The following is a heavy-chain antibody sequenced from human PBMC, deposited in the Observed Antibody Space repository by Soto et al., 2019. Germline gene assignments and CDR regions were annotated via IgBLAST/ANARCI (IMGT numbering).Heavy chain of an antibody. D-gene: IGHD3-22*01. V-gene: IGHV1-69*13. J-gene: IGHJ4*02. CDR2: IIPIFGTA. CDR3: ARDRAYYDSSGYYYNYFDY. CDR1: GGTFSSYA. Sequence: ASVKVSCKASGGTFSSYAISWVRQAPGQGLEWMGGIIPIFGTANYAQKFQGRVTITADESTSTAYMELSSLRSEDTAVYYCARDRAYYDSSGYYYNYFDYWGQGTLVTVSS.